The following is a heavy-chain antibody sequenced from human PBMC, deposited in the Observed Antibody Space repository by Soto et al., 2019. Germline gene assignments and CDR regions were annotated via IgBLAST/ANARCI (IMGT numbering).Heavy chain of an antibody. D-gene: IGHD2-15*01. CDR3: ARDCLYCSGGSCYSIRWFDP. CDR2: IYYSGST. J-gene: IGHJ5*02. CDR1: GGSISSGGYY. Sequence: PSETLSLTCTVSGGSISSGGYYWSWIRQHPGKGLEWIGYIYYSGSTYYNPSLKSRVTISVDTSKNQFSLKLSSVTAADTAVYYCARDCLYCSGGSCYSIRWFDPWGQGTLVTVSS. V-gene: IGHV4-31*03.